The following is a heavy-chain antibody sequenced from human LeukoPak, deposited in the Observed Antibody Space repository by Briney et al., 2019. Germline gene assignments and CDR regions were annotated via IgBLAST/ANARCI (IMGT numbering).Heavy chain of an antibody. D-gene: IGHD3-10*01. CDR1: GYTLTELS. Sequence: ASVKVSCKVSGYTLTELSMHWVRQAPGQGLEWMGWINPNSGGTNYAQKFQGRVTMTRDTSISTAYMELSRLRSDDTAVYYCARAMGNYWGQGTLVTVSS. J-gene: IGHJ4*02. V-gene: IGHV1-2*02. CDR3: ARAMGNY. CDR2: INPNSGGT.